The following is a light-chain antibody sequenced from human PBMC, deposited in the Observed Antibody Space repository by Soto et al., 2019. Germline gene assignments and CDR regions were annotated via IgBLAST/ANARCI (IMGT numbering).Light chain of an antibody. CDR3: QYYKRFSP. CDR2: EAS. V-gene: IGKV1-5*03. CDR1: QGISSS. Sequence: DIQMTQSPSTLSASVGDRVVITCRASQGISSSLAWYQQKPGKAPKLLIYEASTLENGVPSRFSGSGSGTEFTLTISSLQPDDFATYHCQYYKRFSPFGQGTKVDIK. J-gene: IGKJ1*01.